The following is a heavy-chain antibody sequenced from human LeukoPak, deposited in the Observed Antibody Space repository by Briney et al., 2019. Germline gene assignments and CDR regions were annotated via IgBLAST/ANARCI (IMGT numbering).Heavy chain of an antibody. Sequence: GGSLRLSCAASGFTFSSYSMNWVRQAPGKGLEWVSSISSSSSYIYYADSVKGRFTISRDNAKNSLYLQMNSLRAEDTAVYYCARDPSYYYGSGSPPAQIDYWGQGTLVTVSS. J-gene: IGHJ4*02. CDR1: GFTFSSYS. CDR3: ARDPSYYYGSGSPPAQIDY. D-gene: IGHD3-10*01. CDR2: ISSSSSYI. V-gene: IGHV3-21*01.